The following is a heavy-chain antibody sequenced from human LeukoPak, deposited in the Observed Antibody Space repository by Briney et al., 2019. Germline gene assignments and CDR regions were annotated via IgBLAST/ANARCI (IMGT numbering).Heavy chain of an antibody. J-gene: IGHJ4*02. D-gene: IGHD1/OR15-1a*01. CDR2: IIPIFGTA. V-gene: IGHV1-69*13. CDR3: ARDISPLGTPVFDY. Sequence: GASVKVSCKASGGTFSSYAISWVRQAPGQGLEWMGGIIPIFGTANYAQKFQGRVTITADESTSTAYMELSSLRSEDTAVYYCARDISPLGTPVFDYWGQGTLVTVSS. CDR1: GGTFSSYA.